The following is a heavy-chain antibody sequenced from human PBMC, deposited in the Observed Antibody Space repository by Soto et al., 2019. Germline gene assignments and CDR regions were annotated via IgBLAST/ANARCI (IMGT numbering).Heavy chain of an antibody. CDR1: WGSISSYY. V-gene: IGHV4-59*01. CDR2: IYHSGST. D-gene: IGHD6-6*01. CDR3: ARDYLSGLVAVSGV. J-gene: IGHJ4*02. Sequence: SETLPLTYTVVWGSISSYYWSWIRQPPGKGLEWIGYIYHSGSTNYNPSLKSRVTISVDTSKNQFSLKLSSVTAADTAVYYCARDYLSGLVAVSGVWGQGTLVTVSS.